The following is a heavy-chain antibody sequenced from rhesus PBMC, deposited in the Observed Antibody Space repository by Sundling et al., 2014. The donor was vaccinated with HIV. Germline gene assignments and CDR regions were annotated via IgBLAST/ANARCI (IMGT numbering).Heavy chain of an antibody. CDR1: GGSISDSYR. V-gene: IGHV4S10*01. CDR3: AITTEEGYGLDS. J-gene: IGHJ6*01. D-gene: IGHD3-9*01. CDR2: IYGGSTTA. Sequence: QVQLQESGPGVVKPSETLSLTCAVSGGSISDSYRWHWIRQPPGKGLEWIGYIYGGSTTANYNPSLKSRVTISKDTSKNQLSLKLTSVTAADTAVYYCAITTEEGYGLDSWGQGVVVTVSS.